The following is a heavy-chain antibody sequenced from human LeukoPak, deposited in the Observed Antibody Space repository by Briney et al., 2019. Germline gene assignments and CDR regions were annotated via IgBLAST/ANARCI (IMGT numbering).Heavy chain of an antibody. CDR1: GFTFDDYG. J-gene: IGHJ6*02. V-gene: IGHV3-20*04. Sequence: GQSLTLSCAASGFTFDDYGMSWVRQAPGKGLGWVSGINWNGGTTGYADSVKGRFAISRDNAKNSLYLQMNSLRAEDTALYYCAREGSGSPHYGMDVWGQGTTVTVSS. D-gene: IGHD3-10*01. CDR3: AREGSGSPHYGMDV. CDR2: INWNGGTT.